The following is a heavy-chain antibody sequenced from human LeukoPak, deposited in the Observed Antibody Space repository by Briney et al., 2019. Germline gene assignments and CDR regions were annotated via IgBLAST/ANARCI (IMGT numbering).Heavy chain of an antibody. Sequence: GGSLRLSCAASGFTLSSYWMSWVRQAPGKGLEWVANIKQDGSEKYYVDSVKGRFTISRDNAKNSLYLQMNSLRAEDTAVYYCAREPYYYYYMDVWGKGTTVTVSS. CDR2: IKQDGSEK. CDR1: GFTLSSYW. V-gene: IGHV3-7*01. J-gene: IGHJ6*03. CDR3: AREPYYYYYMDV.